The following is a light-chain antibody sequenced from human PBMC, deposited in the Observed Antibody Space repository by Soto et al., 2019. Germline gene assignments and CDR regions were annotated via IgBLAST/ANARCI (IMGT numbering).Light chain of an antibody. CDR3: QSYDSSLSGYV. V-gene: IGLV1-40*01. J-gene: IGLJ1*01. Sequence: QSALTQSPSVSGAPGQRVTISCTGSSSNIGAGYDVHWYQQLPGTGPKLLIYGNSNRPSGVPDRFSGSKSGTSASLAITGLQAEDEADYYCQSYDSSLSGYVFGTGTKLTVL. CDR2: GNS. CDR1: SSNIGAGYD.